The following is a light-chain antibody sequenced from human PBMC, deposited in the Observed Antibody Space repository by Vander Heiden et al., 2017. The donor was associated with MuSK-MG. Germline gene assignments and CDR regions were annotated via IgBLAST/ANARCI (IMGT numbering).Light chain of an antibody. V-gene: IGLV2-14*01. CDR2: DVS. J-gene: IGLJ3*02. CDR1: SSDVAGYNY. Sequence: QSALTQPASVSGSPGQSITISCTETSSDVAGYNYVSWYQQHPGKAPKLMIYDVSNRPSGVSNRFSGSKSGNTASLTISGLQAEDEADYYCSSYTSSSTWVFGGRTKLTVL. CDR3: SSYTSSSTWV.